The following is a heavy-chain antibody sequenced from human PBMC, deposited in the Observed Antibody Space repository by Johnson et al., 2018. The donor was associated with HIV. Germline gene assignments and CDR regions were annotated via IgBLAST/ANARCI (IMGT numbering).Heavy chain of an antibody. CDR2: INWNSNNI. CDR1: GFSFDDYA. D-gene: IGHD2-21*02. CDR3: AKVLVVVTASGAFDI. Sequence: VQVVESGGGLVQPGGSLRLSCAASGFSFDDYAMHWVRQVPGKGLEWVSGINWNSNNIAYADSVKGRFTISRDNAKNSLYLQMNSLRPEDTALYYCAKVLVVVTASGAFDIWGQGTMVTVSS. V-gene: IGHV3-9*01. J-gene: IGHJ3*02.